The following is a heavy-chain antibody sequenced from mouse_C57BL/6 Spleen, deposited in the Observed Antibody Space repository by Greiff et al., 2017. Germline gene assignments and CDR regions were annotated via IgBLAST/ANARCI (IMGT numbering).Heavy chain of an antibody. CDR1: GYTFTSYW. Sequence: QVQLQQSGAELVKPGASVQLSCKASGYTFTSYWMHWVKQKPGQGLEWIGMIHPNSGSTNYNEKFKSKATLTVDQTSNTAYMQLSNLTSEDSAVYYCASPDSSGYGEAMDYWGQGTSVTVSS. CDR2: IHPNSGST. D-gene: IGHD3-2*02. V-gene: IGHV1-64*01. J-gene: IGHJ4*01. CDR3: ASPDSSGYGEAMDY.